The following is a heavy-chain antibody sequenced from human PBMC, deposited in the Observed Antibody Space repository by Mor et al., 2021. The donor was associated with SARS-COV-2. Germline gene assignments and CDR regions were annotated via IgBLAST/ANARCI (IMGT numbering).Heavy chain of an antibody. Sequence: AGKGLEWIGRIYTSGSTNYNPSLKSRVTISVDTSKNQFSLKLSFVTAADTAVYYCARAEMAWTRGSEPPYYYYGMDVWG. V-gene: IGHV4-61*02. D-gene: IGHD2-8*01. J-gene: IGHJ6*02. CDR3: ARAEMAWTRGSEPPYYYYGMDV. CDR2: IYTSGST.